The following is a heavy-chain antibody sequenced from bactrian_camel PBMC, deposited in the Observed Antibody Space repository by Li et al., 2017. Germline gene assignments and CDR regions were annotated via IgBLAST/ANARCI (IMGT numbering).Heavy chain of an antibody. CDR2: IVSGGLTK. V-gene: IGHV3S54*01. D-gene: IGHD7*01. J-gene: IGHJ4*01. Sequence: QVQLVESGGGSVQAGGSLRLSCEASGNDGSIRNMAWFRQAPGKEREGVAVIVSGGLTKVYANSVKGRFTISRDRSKNMLYLQMNSLKTEDTAVYYCAAVCGQLTHWGQGPRSPSP. CDR1: GNDGSIRN.